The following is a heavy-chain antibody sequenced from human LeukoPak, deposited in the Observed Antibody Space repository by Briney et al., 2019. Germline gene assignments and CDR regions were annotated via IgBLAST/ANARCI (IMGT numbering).Heavy chain of an antibody. CDR2: ISASGSST. Sequence: GGSLRLSCEASGFNFSSYALSWVRQAPGWWLDWVSTISASGSSTYYADSVKGRFTISRDNSKNTLYLQMNSLRAEDTAVYYCAKEGGRFLDYFDYWGQGTLVTVSS. CDR1: GFNFSSYA. J-gene: IGHJ4*02. D-gene: IGHD3-3*01. CDR3: AKEGGRFLDYFDY. V-gene: IGHV3-23*01.